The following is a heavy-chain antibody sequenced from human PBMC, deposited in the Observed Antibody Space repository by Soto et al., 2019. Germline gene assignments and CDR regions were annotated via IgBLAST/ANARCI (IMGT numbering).Heavy chain of an antibody. CDR1: GFTFSSYG. CDR3: AEEIEGHSPGIAAVGNYYYYGMDV. CDR2: ISYDGSNK. J-gene: IGHJ6*01. D-gene: IGHD6-13*01. V-gene: IGHV3-30*18. Sequence: PGGSLRLSCAASGFTFSSYGMHWVRQAPGKGLEWVAVISYDGSNKYYADSVKGRFTISRDNSKNTLYLQMNSLRAEDTAVYYCAEEIEGHSPGIAAVGNYYYYGMDVWGQGTMVTVSS.